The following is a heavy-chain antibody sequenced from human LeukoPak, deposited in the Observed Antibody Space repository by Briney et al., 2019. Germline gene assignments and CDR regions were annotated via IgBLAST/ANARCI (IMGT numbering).Heavy chain of an antibody. CDR3: ASGLGPAAIFIAAAGTSDI. Sequence: ASAKVSCKASGYTFTGYYMHWVRQAPGQGLEWMGWINPNSGGTNYAQKFQGRVTMTRDTSISTAYMELSRLRSDDTAVYYCASGLGPAAIFIAAAGTSDIWGQGTMVTVSS. D-gene: IGHD6-13*01. V-gene: IGHV1-2*02. J-gene: IGHJ3*02. CDR2: INPNSGGT. CDR1: GYTFTGYY.